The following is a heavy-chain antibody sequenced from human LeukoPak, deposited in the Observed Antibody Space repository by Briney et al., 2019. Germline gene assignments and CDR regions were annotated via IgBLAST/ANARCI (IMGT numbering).Heavy chain of an antibody. CDR1: GGTFSSYA. CDR2: IIPIFGTA. J-gene: IGHJ1*01. V-gene: IGHV1-69*06. Sequence: ASVKVSCKASGGTFSSYAISWVRQAPGQGLEWMGGIIPIFGTANYAQKFQGRVTITADKSTSTAYMELSSLRSEDTAVYYCARDLGAPDEGYFQHWGQGTLVTVSS. D-gene: IGHD1-26*01. CDR3: ARDLGAPDEGYFQH.